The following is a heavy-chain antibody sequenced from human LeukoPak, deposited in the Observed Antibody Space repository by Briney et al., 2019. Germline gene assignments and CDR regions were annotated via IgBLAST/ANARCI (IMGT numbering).Heavy chain of an antibody. D-gene: IGHD2-15*01. CDR2: IRYDGSNK. CDR1: GFTFSSYG. Sequence: GGSLRLSCAASGFTFSSYGMHWVRQAPGKGLEWEAFIRYDGSNKYYADSVKGRFTISRDNSKNTLSLQMNSLRVEDTAIYYCAKNVVVKRYIDYWGQGTLVTVSS. V-gene: IGHV3-30*02. J-gene: IGHJ4*02. CDR3: AKNVVVKRYIDY.